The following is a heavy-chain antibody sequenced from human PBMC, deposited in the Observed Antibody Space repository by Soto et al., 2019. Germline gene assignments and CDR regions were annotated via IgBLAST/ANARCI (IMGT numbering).Heavy chain of an antibody. CDR3: ARTKAAAGRYY. CDR1: GGSISSSSYY. J-gene: IGHJ4*02. D-gene: IGHD6-13*01. V-gene: IGHV4-39*01. Sequence: SETLSLTCTVSGGSISSSSYYWGWIRQPPGKGLEWIGSIYYSGSTYYNPSLKSRVTISVDTSKNQFSLKLSSVTAADTAVYYCARTKAAAGRYYWGQGTLVTVSS. CDR2: IYYSGST.